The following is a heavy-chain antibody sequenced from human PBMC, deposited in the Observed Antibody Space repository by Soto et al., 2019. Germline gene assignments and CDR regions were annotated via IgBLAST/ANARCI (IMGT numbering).Heavy chain of an antibody. CDR1: GFTFSSDA. Sequence: SRRLGCTASGFTFSSDAMHWVRQAPGKGRGWVAVISYDGSNKYYADSVKGRFTISRDNSKNTLYLQMNSLRAEDTAVYYCARDPPGYYDSSGYYSRVPDYWGQGTLVTVST. CDR2: ISYDGSNK. CDR3: ARDPPGYYDSSGYYSRVPDY. J-gene: IGHJ4*02. D-gene: IGHD3-22*01. V-gene: IGHV3-30-3*01.